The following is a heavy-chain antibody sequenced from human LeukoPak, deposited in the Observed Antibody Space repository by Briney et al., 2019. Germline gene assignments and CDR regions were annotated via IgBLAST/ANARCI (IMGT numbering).Heavy chain of an antibody. J-gene: IGHJ3*02. V-gene: IGHV4-39*01. D-gene: IGHD3-16*01. CDR2: SYYTGSI. CDR1: GGSIITNSSY. Sequence: NPSETLSLTCTVSGGSIITNSSYWGWTRQTPGKGLEWIASSYYTGSIHHNPSLKSRVIISIDTSKNEFSLNLTSVTAADTALYYCTRLKLGISDHNAFDIWGQGTMVTVSS. CDR3: TRLKLGISDHNAFDI.